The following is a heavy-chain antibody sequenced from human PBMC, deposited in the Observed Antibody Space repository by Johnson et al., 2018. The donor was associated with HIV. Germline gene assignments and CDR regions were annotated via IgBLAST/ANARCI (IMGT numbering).Heavy chain of an antibody. Sequence: QEQLVESGGGLVNPGGSLRLSCAASGFTFSDYYMSWIRQAPGKGLEWVSYITSSGGTVYYADSVKGRFTISRDNAKNSLYLQLNILTAEDTAVYYCARAPEVRGIDAFDIWGQGTMVTVS. CDR3: ARAPEVRGIDAFDI. CDR1: GFTFSDYY. CDR2: ITSSGGTV. D-gene: IGHD3-10*01. J-gene: IGHJ3*02. V-gene: IGHV3-11*04.